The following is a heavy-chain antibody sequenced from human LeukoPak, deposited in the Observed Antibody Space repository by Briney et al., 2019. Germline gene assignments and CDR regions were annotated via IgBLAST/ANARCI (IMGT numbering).Heavy chain of an antibody. CDR2: IYTSGST. CDR3: ARESYCGGDCYSYC. CDR1: GGSISRYY. J-gene: IGHJ4*02. D-gene: IGHD2-21*02. V-gene: IGHV4-4*07. Sequence: SETLSLTCTVSGGSISRYYWSWIRQPAGKGLEWIGRIYTSGSTNYNPSLKSRVTISVDTSKNQFSLKLSSVTAADTAVYYCARESYCGGDCYSYCWGQGTLVTVSS.